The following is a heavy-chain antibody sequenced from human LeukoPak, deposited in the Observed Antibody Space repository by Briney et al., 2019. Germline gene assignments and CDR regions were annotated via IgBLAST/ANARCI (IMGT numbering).Heavy chain of an antibody. J-gene: IGHJ4*02. V-gene: IGHV1-3*04. D-gene: IGHD6-19*01. CDR1: GYTFTDYA. Sequence: ASVKVSCKTSGYTFTDYALNWVRQAPGQRLEWMGWINTGNGDTKYSQNFQGRVTITSDTSASTAYMELSSLRSEDTAVYYCASRPGIPVAGFDYWGQGTLVTVSS. CDR2: INTGNGDT. CDR3: ASRPGIPVAGFDY.